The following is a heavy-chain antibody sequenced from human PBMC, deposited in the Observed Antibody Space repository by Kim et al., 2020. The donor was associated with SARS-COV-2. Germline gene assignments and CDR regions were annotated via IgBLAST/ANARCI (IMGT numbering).Heavy chain of an antibody. CDR3: ARDTNGSGGFIAHYFDY. CDR2: INAGNGNT. J-gene: IGHJ4*02. V-gene: IGHV1-3*01. Sequence: ASVKVSCKASGYTFTSYAMHWVRQAPGQRLEWMGWINAGNGNTKYSQKFQCRVTITRDTSASTAYMELSSLRSEDTAVYYCARDTNGSGGFIAHYFDYWGQGTQDAVSA. CDR1: GYTFTSYA. D-gene: IGHD2-8*01.